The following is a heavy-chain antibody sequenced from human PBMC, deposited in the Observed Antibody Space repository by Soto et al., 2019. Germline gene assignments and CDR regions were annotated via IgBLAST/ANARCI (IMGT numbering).Heavy chain of an antibody. CDR2: IRSKANSYTT. V-gene: IGHV3-72*01. CDR3: VRSAVSATPYYFDY. D-gene: IGHD2-21*01. CDR1: GFTFSDHY. J-gene: IGHJ4*02. Sequence: GGSLRLSCAASGFTFSDHYMDWVRQAPGKGLEWVGRIRSKANSYTTEYAASVKGRFTISRDDSESTLFLQMNSLQAEDTAVFYCVRSAVSATPYYFDYWGQGTPVTVSS.